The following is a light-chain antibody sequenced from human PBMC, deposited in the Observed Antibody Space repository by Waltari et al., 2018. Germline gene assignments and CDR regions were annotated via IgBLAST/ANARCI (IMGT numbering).Light chain of an antibody. CDR2: GNT. CDR1: SSNIGAGYD. CDR3: QSYDSSLSGWV. J-gene: IGLJ3*02. Sequence: QSVLTQPPSVSGAPGQRVTIPCTGSSSNIGAGYDVHRYLQLPGTAPKLLIYGNTNRPSGVPDRFSGSKSGTSASLAITGLQADDEADYYCQSYDSSLSGWVFGGGTKLTVL. V-gene: IGLV1-40*01.